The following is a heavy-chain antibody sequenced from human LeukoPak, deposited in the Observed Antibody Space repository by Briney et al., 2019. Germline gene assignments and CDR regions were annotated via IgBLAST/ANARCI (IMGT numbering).Heavy chain of an antibody. CDR2: INPNSGGT. CDR3: ARSIAAAGHFDY. J-gene: IGHJ4*02. CDR1: GYTFTGYY. D-gene: IGHD6-13*01. Sequence: ASVKVSCKASGYTFTGYYMHWVRQAPGQGLEWMGWINPNSGGTNYAQKFQGRFTMTRDTSISTAYMELSRLRSDDTAVYYCARSIAAAGHFDYWGQGTLVTVSS. V-gene: IGHV1-2*02.